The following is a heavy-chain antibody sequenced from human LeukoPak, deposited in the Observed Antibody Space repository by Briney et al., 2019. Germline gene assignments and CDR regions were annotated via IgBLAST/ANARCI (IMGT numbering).Heavy chain of an antibody. CDR2: INPHSRAT. J-gene: IGHJ5*02. Sequence: ASVKASCKASGNDFSDFYFNWVRQAPGRGLEWVGWINPHSRATHYAQRFRGRVTMEASITTAYMELNSLTSDDTAVYYCVTTSVTHTRDPWGQGTLVTVSS. V-gene: IGHV1-2*02. CDR3: VTTSVTHTRDP. CDR1: GNDFSDFY. D-gene: IGHD5/OR15-5a*01.